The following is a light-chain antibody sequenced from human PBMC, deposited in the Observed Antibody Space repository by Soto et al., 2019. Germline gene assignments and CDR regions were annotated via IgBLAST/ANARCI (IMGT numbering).Light chain of an antibody. Sequence: EIVWTQSPGTLSLSPGERATFSCSSSQSVRSSYLAWYQQKPGQAPRLLIYGASSRATGIPDRISGSGSGTDFTLTISRLEPEDFAVYYCQQRNVWSPITFGQGTRLEIK. CDR1: QSVRSSY. V-gene: IGKV3D-20*02. J-gene: IGKJ5*01. CDR2: GAS. CDR3: QQRNVWSPIT.